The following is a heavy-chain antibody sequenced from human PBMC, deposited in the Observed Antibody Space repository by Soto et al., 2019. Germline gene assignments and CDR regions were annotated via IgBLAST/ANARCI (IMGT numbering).Heavy chain of an antibody. CDR1: GYSVSSNRAA. J-gene: IGHJ4*02. CDR2: TYYRSKWKN. D-gene: IGHD6-13*01. Sequence: SHTRSLTCVISGYSVSSNRAAWNVVRQSPSRGLEWLGRTYYRSKWKNDYAVSVNSRITINPDTSKNQLSLQLNSVTPEDTAVYYCVRGVDSSFDYWGQGTLVTVSS. CDR3: VRGVDSSFDY. V-gene: IGHV6-1*01.